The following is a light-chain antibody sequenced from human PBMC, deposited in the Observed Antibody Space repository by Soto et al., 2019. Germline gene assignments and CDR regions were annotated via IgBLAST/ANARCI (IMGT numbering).Light chain of an antibody. CDR2: NNN. CDR3: AAWDDSLNGLYV. Sequence: QSVLTQPPSASGAPGQRVTISCSGSSSNIGSGTVNWYQQLPGTAPKLLIYNNNQWASGVPDRFSGSKSGTSASLAISGLQSGDEGDYYCAAWDDSLNGLYVFGTGTKVTVL. V-gene: IGLV1-44*01. J-gene: IGLJ1*01. CDR1: SSNIGSGT.